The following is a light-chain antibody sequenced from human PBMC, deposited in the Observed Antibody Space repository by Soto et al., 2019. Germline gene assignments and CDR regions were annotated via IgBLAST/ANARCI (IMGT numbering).Light chain of an antibody. Sequence: DIQMTQSPSSLSASVGDRVTITCRASQDIDFFLAWFQQKPGKAPKSLIYATSKLQDGVPSKFTGSGSGTEFTLTISTLQPEDFATYYCQQYNTYPWTFGPGTKVDIK. CDR3: QQYNTYPWT. V-gene: IGKV1-16*02. CDR2: ATS. CDR1: QDIDFF. J-gene: IGKJ1*01.